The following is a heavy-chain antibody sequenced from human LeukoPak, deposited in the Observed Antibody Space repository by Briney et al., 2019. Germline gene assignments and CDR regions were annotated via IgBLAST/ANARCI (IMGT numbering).Heavy chain of an antibody. V-gene: IGHV3-30*04. J-gene: IGHJ4*02. CDR2: ISYDRSNK. CDR3: ARVGGIAGGFDY. CDR1: GFTFSSYA. Sequence: GRSLRLSCAASGFTFSSYAMHWVRQAPGKGLEWVAVISYDRSNKYYADSVKGRFTISRDNSKNTLYLQMNSLRAEDTAVYYCARVGGIAGGFDYWGQGTLVTVSS. D-gene: IGHD6-13*01.